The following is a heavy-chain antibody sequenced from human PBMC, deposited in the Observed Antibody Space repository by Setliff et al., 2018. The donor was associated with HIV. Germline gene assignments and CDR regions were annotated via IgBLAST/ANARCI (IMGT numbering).Heavy chain of an antibody. CDR2: IIHSGST. J-gene: IGHJ5*02. V-gene: IGHV4-34*01. CDR1: GGSFSGYY. Sequence: LSETLSLTCAVYGGSFSGYYWSWIRQPPGKGLEWIGEIIHSGSTNYNPSLKSRVTISVDPSKNQFSLKLSSVTAADTAVYYCARGRAEYVAVAVMGSWFDPWGQGTLVTVSS. CDR3: ARGRAEYVAVAVMGSWFDP. D-gene: IGHD6-19*01.